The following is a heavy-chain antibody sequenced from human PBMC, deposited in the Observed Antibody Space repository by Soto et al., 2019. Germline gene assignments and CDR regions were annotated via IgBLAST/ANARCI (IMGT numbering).Heavy chain of an antibody. V-gene: IGHV1-69*01. J-gene: IGHJ5*02. CDR1: GGTFSSYA. D-gene: IGHD3-10*01. CDR2: SIPIFGTA. CDR3: AKLTRMVRGVWYWFDP. Sequence: QVQLVQSGAEVKKPGSSVKVSCKASGGTFSSYAISWVRQAPGQGLEWMGGSIPIFGTANYAQKFQGRVTITADESTSTAYMELSSLRSEDTAVYYCAKLTRMVRGVWYWFDPWGQGTLVTVSS.